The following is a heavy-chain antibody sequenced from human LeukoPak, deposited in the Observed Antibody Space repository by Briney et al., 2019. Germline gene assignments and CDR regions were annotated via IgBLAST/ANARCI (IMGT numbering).Heavy chain of an antibody. CDR1: GFTFSSYE. V-gene: IGHV3-21*04. Sequence: GSLRLSCAASGFTFSSYEMNWVRQAPGKGLEWVSSISSSSSYIYYADSVKGRFTISRDNAKNTVYLQMNNLRGEDTALYYCSKAGDTNYYRHGDYWGQGTLVTVSS. CDR3: SKAGDTNYYRHGDY. J-gene: IGHJ4*02. CDR2: ISSSSSYI. D-gene: IGHD4-11*01.